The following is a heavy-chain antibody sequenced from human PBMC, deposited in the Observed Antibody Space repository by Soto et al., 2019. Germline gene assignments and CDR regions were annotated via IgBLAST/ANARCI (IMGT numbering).Heavy chain of an antibody. J-gene: IGHJ4*02. D-gene: IGHD4-17*01. V-gene: IGHV4-61*01. CDR1: GVSVSSGSFY. Sequence: QVQLQESCPGLVKPSETLSLTCTVSGVSVSSGSFYWAWIRQPPGKGLEWIGFGSYSGTTNYKPSLKSRVTISVDTSRSQISLKVSSLTAADTAVYYCARGATVTQYDYCVQGTLVTVSS. CDR3: ARGATVTQYDY. CDR2: GSYSGTT.